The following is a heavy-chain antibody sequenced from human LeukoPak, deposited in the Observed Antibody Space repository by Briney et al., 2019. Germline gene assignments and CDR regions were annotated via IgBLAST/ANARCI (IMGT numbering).Heavy chain of an antibody. CDR1: GCTFSDHY. J-gene: IGHJ4*02. D-gene: IGHD4-17*01. V-gene: IGHV1-2*02. CDR3: ARGALDPETVTNYFEY. Sequence: ASVKVSCKASGCTFSDHYMQWVRQAPGQGFEWLGWINPNSGGTSYARKFRGRVTMTRDMSLSTAYMELSRLTYDDTAVYYCARGALDPETVTNYFEYWAQGTLVTVSS. CDR2: INPNSGGT.